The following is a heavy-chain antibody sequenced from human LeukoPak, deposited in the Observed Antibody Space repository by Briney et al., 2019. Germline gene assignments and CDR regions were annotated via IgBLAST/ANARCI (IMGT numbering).Heavy chain of an antibody. J-gene: IGHJ5*02. CDR2: INPNSGGT. CDR1: GYTFTGYY. CDR3: ARVPRGAWNQGGDWFDP. Sequence: ASVKVSCKASGYTFTGYYMHWVRQAPGQGLEWMGWINPNSGGTNYAQKFQGRVTITRDTSISTAYMELSRLRADDTAVYYCARVPRGAWNQGGDWFDPWGQGTLVTVSS. D-gene: IGHD1-1*01. V-gene: IGHV1-2*02.